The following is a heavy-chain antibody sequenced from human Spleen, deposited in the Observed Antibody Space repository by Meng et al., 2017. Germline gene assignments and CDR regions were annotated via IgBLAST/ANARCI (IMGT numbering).Heavy chain of an antibody. Sequence: ASVKVSCKASGYTFTSYYMHWVRQAPGQGLEWMGIINPSGGSTSYAQKFQGRVTMTRDTSTSTVYMELSSLRSEDTAVYYCAREGANDYSNAGTWNWFDPWGQGTLVTVSS. D-gene: IGHD4-11*01. CDR2: INPSGGST. CDR1: GYTFTSYY. V-gene: IGHV1-46*01. J-gene: IGHJ5*02. CDR3: AREGANDYSNAGTWNWFDP.